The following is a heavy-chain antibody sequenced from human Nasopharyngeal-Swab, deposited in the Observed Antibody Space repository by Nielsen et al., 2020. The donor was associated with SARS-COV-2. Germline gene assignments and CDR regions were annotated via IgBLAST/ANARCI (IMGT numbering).Heavy chain of an antibody. D-gene: IGHD3-10*01. Sequence: SETLSLTCTVSGGSISSSRYYWGWLRQSPGKGLEWIGSLDNIGITYYNPSLKSRVTLSVDPSQNLFSLKLSSVTAADTAVYYCARDDGSYGMDVWGQGTTVTVSS. CDR1: GGSISSSRYY. J-gene: IGHJ6*02. CDR3: ARDDGSYGMDV. CDR2: LDNIGIT. V-gene: IGHV4-39*07.